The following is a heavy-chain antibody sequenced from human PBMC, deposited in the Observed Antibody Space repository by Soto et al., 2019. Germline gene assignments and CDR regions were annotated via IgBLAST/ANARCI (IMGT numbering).Heavy chain of an antibody. V-gene: IGHV1-69*13. J-gene: IGHJ6*02. CDR1: GGTFSSYA. CDR3: ARDRAQANSDFWSGAQSYYYYYYGMDV. D-gene: IGHD3-3*01. CDR2: IIPIFGTA. Sequence: SVKVSCKASGGTFSSYAISWVRQAPGQGLEWMGGIIPIFGTANYAQKFQGRVTITADESTSTAYMELSSLRSEDTAVYYCARDRAQANSDFWSGAQSYYYYYYGMDVWGQGTTVTVSS.